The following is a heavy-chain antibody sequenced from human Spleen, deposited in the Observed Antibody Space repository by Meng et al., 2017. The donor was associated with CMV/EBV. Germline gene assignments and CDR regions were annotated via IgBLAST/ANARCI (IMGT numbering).Heavy chain of an antibody. CDR2: ISAYNGNT. Sequence: ASVKVSCKASGYTFTSYVISWVRQAPGQGLEWMGWISAYNGNTNYAQKLQGRVTMTTDTSTSTAYMELTSLRSDDTAVYYCARDGPLGTMIVVVIPYRRNYGMDVWGQGTTVTVSS. CDR1: GYTFTSYV. V-gene: IGHV1-18*01. CDR3: ARDGPLGTMIVVVIPYRRNYGMDV. J-gene: IGHJ6*02. D-gene: IGHD3-22*01.